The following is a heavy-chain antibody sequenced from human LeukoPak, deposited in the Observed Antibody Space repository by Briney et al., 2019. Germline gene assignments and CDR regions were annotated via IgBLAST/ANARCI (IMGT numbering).Heavy chain of an antibody. CDR3: ARVLPLAVAGTGDFDY. J-gene: IGHJ4*02. V-gene: IGHV1-46*01. D-gene: IGHD6-19*01. CDR2: INPSGGST. Sequence: ASVKVSCKASGYTFTSYYMHWVRQAPGQGLEWMGIINPSGGSTSYAQKFQGRVTMTRDTSISTAYMELSSLRSEDTAVYYCARVLPLAVAGTGDFDYWGQGTLVTVSS. CDR1: GYTFTSYY.